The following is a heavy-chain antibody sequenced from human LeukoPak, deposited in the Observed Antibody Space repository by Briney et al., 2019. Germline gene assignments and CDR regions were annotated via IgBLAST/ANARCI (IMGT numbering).Heavy chain of an antibody. CDR2: IYYGGST. J-gene: IGHJ3*02. CDR1: GASVSSYY. CDR3: ASLGDFDI. V-gene: IGHV4-59*02. D-gene: IGHD3-10*01. Sequence: SETLSLTCAVSGASVSSYYWSWIRQPPGKGLEWIGYIYYGGSTNYNPSLKSRVSMSLDTSKNQFSLKLSSVTAADTAVYYCASLGDFDIWGQGTMVTVSS.